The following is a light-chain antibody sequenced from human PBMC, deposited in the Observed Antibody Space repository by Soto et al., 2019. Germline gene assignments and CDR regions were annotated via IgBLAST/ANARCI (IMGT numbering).Light chain of an antibody. CDR2: ENN. Sequence: QSVLTQPPSVSAAPGQKVTISCSGSSSNIGNNYVSWYQQLPGTAPKLLIYENNLRPSGIPDRFSGSKSGTSATLGITGLQTGDEADYYCGTWDSSLSVGVFGGGTKLTVL. CDR1: SSNIGNNY. CDR3: GTWDSSLSVGV. J-gene: IGLJ3*02. V-gene: IGLV1-51*02.